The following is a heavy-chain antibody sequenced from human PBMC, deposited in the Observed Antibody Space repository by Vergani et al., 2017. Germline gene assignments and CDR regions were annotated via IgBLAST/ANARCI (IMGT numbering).Heavy chain of an antibody. D-gene: IGHD5-18*01. CDR1: GFTFSSYA. CDR2: ISGSGGST. V-gene: IGHV3-23*04. CDR3: AKDGEGYSYGYRHFDY. Sequence: EVQLVESGGGLVQFGGSLRLSCAASGFTFSSYAMSWVRQAPGKGLEWVSAISGSGGSTYYADSVKGRFTISRDNSKNTLYLQMNSLRAEDTAVYYCAKDGEGYSYGYRHFDYWGQGTLVTVSS. J-gene: IGHJ4*02.